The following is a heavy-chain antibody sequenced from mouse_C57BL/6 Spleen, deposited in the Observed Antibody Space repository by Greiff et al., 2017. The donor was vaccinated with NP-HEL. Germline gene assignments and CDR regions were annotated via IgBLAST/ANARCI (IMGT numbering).Heavy chain of an antibody. Sequence: VQLQQPGAELVKPGASVKMSCKASGYTFTSYWITWVKQRPGQGLEWIGDIYPGSGSTNYNEKFKSKATLTVDTSSSTAYMQLSSLTSEDSAVYYRARSYYDGSSYGAMDYWGQGTSVTVSS. CDR2: IYPGSGST. CDR1: GYTFTSYW. V-gene: IGHV1-55*01. D-gene: IGHD1-1*01. CDR3: ARSYYDGSSYGAMDY. J-gene: IGHJ4*01.